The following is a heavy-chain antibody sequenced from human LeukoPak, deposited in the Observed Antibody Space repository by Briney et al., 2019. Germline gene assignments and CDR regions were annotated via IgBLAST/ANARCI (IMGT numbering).Heavy chain of an antibody. J-gene: IGHJ4*02. CDR3: VKGRRRGYAYGTLES. V-gene: IGHV3-43*02. Sequence: GGSLRLSCAASGFTFSSYDMHWVRQAPGKGLEWVSLISMDGVNTFYADSVKGRFTISRDNNKNSLYLQMNGLRTDDTGLYYCVKGRRRGYAYGTLESWGQGTLVTVSS. CDR1: GFTFSSYD. D-gene: IGHD5-18*01. CDR2: ISMDGVNT.